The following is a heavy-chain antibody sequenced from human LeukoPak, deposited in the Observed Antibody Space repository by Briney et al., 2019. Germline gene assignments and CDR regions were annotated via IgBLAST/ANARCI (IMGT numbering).Heavy chain of an antibody. CDR2: IYYSGST. J-gene: IGHJ5*02. CDR3: AGGYGDYGNNWFDP. V-gene: IGHV4-59*06. CDR1: GGSISSYY. Sequence: PSETLSLTCTVSGGSISSYYWSWIRQHPGKGLEWIGYIYYSGSTYYNPSLKSRVTISVDTSKNQFSLKLSSVTAADTAVYYCAGGYGDYGNNWFDPWGQGTLVTVSS. D-gene: IGHD4-17*01.